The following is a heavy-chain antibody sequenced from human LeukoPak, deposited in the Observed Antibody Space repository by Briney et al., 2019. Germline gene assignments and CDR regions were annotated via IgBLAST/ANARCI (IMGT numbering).Heavy chain of an antibody. CDR1: GFTFDDYS. CDR3: AKDIEGLGATTTGIDY. D-gene: IGHD1-26*01. CDR2: ISWNSGSI. V-gene: IGHV3-9*01. Sequence: GGSLRLSCAASGFTFDDYSMHWVRQAPGKGLEWVSCISWNSGSIGYADSVKGRFTISRDNAKNSPYLQMNRLRAEDTALYYCAKDIEGLGATTTGIDYWGQGDLVTVSS. J-gene: IGHJ4*02.